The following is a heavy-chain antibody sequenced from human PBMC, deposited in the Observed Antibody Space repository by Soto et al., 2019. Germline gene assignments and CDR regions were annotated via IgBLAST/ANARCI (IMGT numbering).Heavy chain of an antibody. V-gene: IGHV2-26*01. D-gene: IGHD5-18*01. Sequence: QVTLKESGHVLVKPTETLTLTCTVSGFSLSNPRMSVGWIRQPPGKALEWLAHISSSDAKSYNTSLRNRLTISKDAFKSQVALTLTNMDPVDTATYYCARMLGYGYDYWGQGTLVTVSS. CDR1: GFSLSNPRMS. CDR3: ARMLGYGYDY. J-gene: IGHJ4*02. CDR2: ISSSDAK.